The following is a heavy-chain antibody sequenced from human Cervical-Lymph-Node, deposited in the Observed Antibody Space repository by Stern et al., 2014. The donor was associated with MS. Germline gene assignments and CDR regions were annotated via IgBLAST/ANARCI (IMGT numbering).Heavy chain of an antibody. CDR1: GFKFSIYW. V-gene: IGHV5-51*01. CDR3: ARQTTAWASDV. CDR2: IYPGDSET. Sequence: EVQLEESGAELIRPGESLKISCKGSGFKFSIYWIAWVRQMPGKGLEWMGIIYPGDSETSYSPPFQGPVTMSSDKSTSTAYLQWSSLNASDTAMYFCARQTTAWASDVWGQGTLVTVSS. D-gene: IGHD1-14*01. J-gene: IGHJ4*02.